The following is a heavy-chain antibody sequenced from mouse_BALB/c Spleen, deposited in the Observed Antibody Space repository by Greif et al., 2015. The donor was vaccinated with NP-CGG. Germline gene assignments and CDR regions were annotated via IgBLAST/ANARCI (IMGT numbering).Heavy chain of an antibody. CDR1: GYTFSSYW. CDR2: ILPGSGST. CDR3: ADGNYPYWYFDV. Sequence: QVQLQQSGAELMKPGASVKISCKATGYTFSSYWIEWVKQRPGHGLEWIGEILPGSGSTNYNEKFKGKATFTADTSSNTAYMQLSSLTSEDSAVYYCADGNYPYWYFDVWGAGTTVTVSS. J-gene: IGHJ1*01. V-gene: IGHV1-9*01. D-gene: IGHD2-1*01.